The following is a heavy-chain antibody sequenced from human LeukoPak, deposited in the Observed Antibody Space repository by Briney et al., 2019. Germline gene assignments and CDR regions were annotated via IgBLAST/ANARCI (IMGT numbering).Heavy chain of an antibody. V-gene: IGHV3-30*18. CDR3: AKMPRYSSGWYRFDP. CDR2: ISYDGSNK. Sequence: GGSLRLSCAASGFTFSSYGMHWVRQAPGKGLEWVAVISYDGSNKYYADSVKGRFTISRDNSKNTLYLQMNSLRAEDTAVYYCAKMPRYSSGWYRFDPWGLGTLVTVSS. CDR1: GFTFSSYG. D-gene: IGHD6-19*01. J-gene: IGHJ5*02.